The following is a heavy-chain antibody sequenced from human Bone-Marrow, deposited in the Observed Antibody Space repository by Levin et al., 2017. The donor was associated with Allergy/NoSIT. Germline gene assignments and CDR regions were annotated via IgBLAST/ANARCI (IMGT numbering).Heavy chain of an antibody. CDR3: VRGIIGDVRVAHKEAFDV. CDR1: GFTFSDYS. CDR2: ISSDSSDL. J-gene: IGHJ3*01. D-gene: IGHD2/OR15-2a*01. Sequence: GGSLRLSCIVSGFTFSDYSIYWVRQAPGKGLEWISSISSDSSDLYYADSVKGRFTISRDNAKNFLNLQVSSLRAEDTAVYHCVRGIIGDVRVAHKEAFDVWGQGTMVTVSS. V-gene: IGHV3-21*01.